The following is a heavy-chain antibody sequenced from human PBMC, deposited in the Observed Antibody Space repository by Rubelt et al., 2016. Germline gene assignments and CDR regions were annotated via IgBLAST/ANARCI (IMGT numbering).Heavy chain of an antibody. J-gene: IGHJ6*02. CDR2: ISHDGNYY. V-gene: IGHV3-30*14. Sequence: QVQLVESGGGVVQPGRSLRLSCAASGFTFRTYAMHWVRQAPGKGLEWVAVISHDGNYYQHADSVKGRFTIPRDNSKNTLDFQMNSRRPEDTAGYYCAMVQEWLRTQYHYYVMDVWGQGTTVTVSS. CDR3: AMVQEWLRTQYHYYVMDV. CDR1: GFTFRTYA. D-gene: IGHD5-12*01.